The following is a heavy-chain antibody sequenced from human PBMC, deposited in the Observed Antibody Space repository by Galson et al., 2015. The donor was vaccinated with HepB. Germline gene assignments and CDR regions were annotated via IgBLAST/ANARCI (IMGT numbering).Heavy chain of an antibody. CDR3: ARSGAYCSGGSCYPSTSYYYYYGMDV. J-gene: IGHJ6*02. CDR1: GGTFSSYA. D-gene: IGHD2-15*01. Sequence: SVKVSCKASGGTFSSYAISWVRQAPGQGLEWMGGIIPIFGTANYAQKFQGRVTITADESTSTAYMELSSLRSEDTAVYYCARSGAYCSGGSCYPSTSYYYYYGMDVWGQGTTVTVSS. CDR2: IIPIFGTA. V-gene: IGHV1-69*13.